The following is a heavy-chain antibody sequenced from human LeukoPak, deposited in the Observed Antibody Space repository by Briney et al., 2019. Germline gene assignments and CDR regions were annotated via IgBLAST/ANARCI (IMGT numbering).Heavy chain of an antibody. CDR2: IYYSGST. CDR1: GGSISSYY. J-gene: IGHJ6*02. D-gene: IGHD6-6*01. Sequence: SETLPLTCTVSGGSISSYYWSWIRQPPGKGLEWIGYIYYSGSTNYNPSLKSRVTISVDTSKNQFSLKLSSVTAADTAVYYCARAPPYSSSSSYYYYYGMDVWGQGTTVTVSS. CDR3: ARAPPYSSSSSYYYYYGMDV. V-gene: IGHV4-59*01.